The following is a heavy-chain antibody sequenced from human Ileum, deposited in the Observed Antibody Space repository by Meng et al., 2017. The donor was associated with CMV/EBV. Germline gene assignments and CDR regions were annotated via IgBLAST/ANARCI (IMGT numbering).Heavy chain of an antibody. V-gene: IGHV6-1*01. CDR1: VDGAFRTGAI. CDR3: ARENGYEWSLDF. D-gene: IGHD6-13*01. CDR2: PYSRWKGYD. J-gene: IGHJ2*01. Sequence: SCSLHVDGAFRTGAIWYWMWQVSWRGVGVRGKPYSRWKGYDDYVCSVKSRLHVKRDTSKNQFSLQLTSVTPEDTEVYYCARENGYEWSLDFWGRGTLVTVSS.